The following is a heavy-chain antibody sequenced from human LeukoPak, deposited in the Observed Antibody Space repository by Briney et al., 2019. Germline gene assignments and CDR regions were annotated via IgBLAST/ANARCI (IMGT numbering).Heavy chain of an antibody. CDR2: IYTSGNT. CDR3: ARDTDYYDSSGQFDY. D-gene: IGHD3-22*01. V-gene: IGHV4-4*07. J-gene: IGHJ4*02. Sequence: PSGTPSLTCTVSGGSISSYSWTWIRQPAGKGLEWIGRIYTSGNTNYNPSLKSRVTMSLDTSKNQFSLKLSSVTAADTAIYYCARDTDYYDSSGQFDYWGQGTLVTVSS. CDR1: GGSISSYS.